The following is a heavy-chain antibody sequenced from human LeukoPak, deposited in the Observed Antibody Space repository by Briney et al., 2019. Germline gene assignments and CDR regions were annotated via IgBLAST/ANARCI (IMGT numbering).Heavy chain of an antibody. V-gene: IGHV4-59*01. CDR2: IYYSGST. CDR3: ARTGYCSSTSCYTASRPYYYYMDV. CDR1: NGSISSYY. D-gene: IGHD2-2*02. J-gene: IGHJ6*03. Sequence: SETLSLTCTVSNGSISSYYWSWIRQPPGKGLEWIGYIYYSGSTNYNPSLKSRVTISVDTSKNQSSLKLSSVTAADTAVYYCARTGYCSSTSCYTASRPYYYYMDVWGKGTTVTVSS.